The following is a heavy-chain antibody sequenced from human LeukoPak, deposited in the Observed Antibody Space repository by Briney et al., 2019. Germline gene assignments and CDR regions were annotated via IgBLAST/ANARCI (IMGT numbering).Heavy chain of an antibody. Sequence: GESLKISCKGSGYSFTTYWIGWVRQMPGKGVEWMGIIYPGDSDTRYSPSFQGQVTISADKSISTAYLQWSSLKASDTAMYYCARRYCSGGSCGWFDPWGQGTLVTVSS. D-gene: IGHD2-15*01. CDR1: GYSFTTYW. CDR2: IYPGDSDT. CDR3: ARRYCSGGSCGWFDP. J-gene: IGHJ5*02. V-gene: IGHV5-51*01.